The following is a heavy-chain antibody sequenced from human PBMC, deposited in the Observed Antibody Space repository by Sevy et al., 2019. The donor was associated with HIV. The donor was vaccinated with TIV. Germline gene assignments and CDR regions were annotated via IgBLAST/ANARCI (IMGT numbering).Heavy chain of an antibody. J-gene: IGHJ4*02. CDR1: GFTFSSYA. CDR2: LSFGCGKI. Sequence: GGSQRLSCAASGFTFSSYAMTWVRQAPGKGLEWVSTLSFGCGKINYADSVKGRFTISRDNSKNTLYLQMNSLRAEDTAVYYCAREGCYNPHDYWGQGTLVTVSS. CDR3: AREGCYNPHDY. V-gene: IGHV3-23*01. D-gene: IGHD3-10*01.